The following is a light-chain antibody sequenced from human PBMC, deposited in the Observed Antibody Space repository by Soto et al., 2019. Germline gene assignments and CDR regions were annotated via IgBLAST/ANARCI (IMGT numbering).Light chain of an antibody. V-gene: IGLV2-23*01. CDR3: CSYAGTLV. CDR1: SSDVGSYNL. J-gene: IGLJ2*01. Sequence: QSVLTQPASVSGSPGQSITISCTGTSSDVGSYNLVSWYQQHPGKAPKLMIYEGSKRPSGVSNRFSGSKSGNTASLTISGLQAEDEADYYCCSYAGTLVFGGGTNVTVL. CDR2: EGS.